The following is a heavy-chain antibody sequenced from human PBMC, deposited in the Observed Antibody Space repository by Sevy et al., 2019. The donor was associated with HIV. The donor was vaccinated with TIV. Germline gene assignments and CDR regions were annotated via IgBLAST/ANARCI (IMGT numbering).Heavy chain of an antibody. J-gene: IGHJ5*02. CDR3: ARDRIAARTGGFWFDP. D-gene: IGHD6-6*01. Sequence: GGSLRLSCAASGFTFSSYSMNWVRQAPGKGLEWVSSISSSSSYIYYADSVKGRFTISRDNAKNSRCLQMNSLRAEDTAVYYCARDRIAARTGGFWFDPWGQGTLVTVSS. CDR2: ISSSSSYI. V-gene: IGHV3-21*01. CDR1: GFTFSSYS.